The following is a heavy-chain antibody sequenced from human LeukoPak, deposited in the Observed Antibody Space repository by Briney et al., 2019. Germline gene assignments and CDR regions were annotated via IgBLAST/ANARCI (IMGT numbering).Heavy chain of an antibody. CDR2: ISWDGGST. V-gene: IGHV3-43D*03. CDR1: GFTFDDYA. D-gene: IGHD2-15*01. CDR3: ARDRCSGGGCYYYYMDV. Sequence: SGGSLRLSCAASGFTFDDYAMHWVRQAPGKGLEWVSLISWDGGSTYYADSVKGRFTISRDNSKNSLYLQMNSLRAEDTAVYYCARDRCSGGGCYYYYMDVWGKGTTVTISS. J-gene: IGHJ6*03.